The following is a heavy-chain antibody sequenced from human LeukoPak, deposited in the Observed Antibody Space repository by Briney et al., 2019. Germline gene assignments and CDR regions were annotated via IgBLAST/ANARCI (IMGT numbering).Heavy chain of an antibody. CDR2: MNPNSGNT. D-gene: IGHD2-2*01. J-gene: IGHJ6*02. Sequence: ASVKVSCKASGYTFTIYNINWVRQGTGQGLEWMGWMNPNSGNTGYAQKFQGRVTMTTNTSISTAYMELSSLRSEDTAVYYCANQRDFYGFDAWGQGTTVTVSS. CDR1: GYTFTIYN. V-gene: IGHV1-8*01. CDR3: ANQRDFYGFDA.